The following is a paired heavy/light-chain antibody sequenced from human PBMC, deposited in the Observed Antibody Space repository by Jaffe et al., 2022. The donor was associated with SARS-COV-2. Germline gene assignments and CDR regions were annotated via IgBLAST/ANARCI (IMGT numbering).Light chain of an antibody. CDR2: EVT. V-gene: IGLV2-8*01. J-gene: IGLJ2*01. Sequence: QSALVQPPSASGSPGQSVTISCTGTRGDVGSHNYVSWYQQHPGKAPRLIISEVTKRPSGVPDRFFGSKSDNTASLTVTGLQPEDEADYFCSSYAGYSTVVFGGGTKLTVL. CDR3: SSYAGYSTVV. CDR1: RGDVGSHNY.
Heavy chain of an antibody. CDR2: INAGNGDI. D-gene: IGHD1-26*01. Sequence: QVQLVQSGAEVRKPGASVKISCEASGYTFAACAVHWVRRAPGQSLEWMGWINAGNGDIKYSQRFQGRVAITRDTSASTVYMELTNLRVEDTAVYYCAREGAIRLMGDDGFDFWGQGTTVTVSS. J-gene: IGHJ3*01. CDR3: AREGAIRLMGDDGFDF. CDR1: GYTFAACA. V-gene: IGHV1-3*01.